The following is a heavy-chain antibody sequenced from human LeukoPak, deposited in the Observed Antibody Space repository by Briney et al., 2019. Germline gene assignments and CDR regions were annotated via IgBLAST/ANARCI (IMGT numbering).Heavy chain of an antibody. CDR3: ASERPMVRGSYYYYYMDV. CDR1: GGSISSGSYY. D-gene: IGHD3-10*01. V-gene: IGHV4-61*02. J-gene: IGHJ6*03. CDR2: IYTSGST. Sequence: PSETLSLTCTVSGGSISSGSYYWSWIRQPAGKGLEWIGRIYTSGSTNYNPSLKSRVTISVDTSKNQFSLKLSSVTAADTAVYYCASERPMVRGSYYYYYMDVWGKGTTVTISS.